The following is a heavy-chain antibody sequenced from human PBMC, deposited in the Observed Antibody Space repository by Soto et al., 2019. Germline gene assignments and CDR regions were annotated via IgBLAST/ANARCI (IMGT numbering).Heavy chain of an antibody. Sequence: PSETLSLTCTVSGGSISSGGYYWSWIRQHPGKGLEWIGYIYYSGSTYYNPSLKSQVTISVDTSKNKLSLKLSSVTAADTAVYYCARVRLVEGSGPIFDYWGQGTLVTVSS. D-gene: IGHD3-10*01. CDR1: GGSISSGGYY. CDR3: ARVRLVEGSGPIFDY. CDR2: IYYSGST. J-gene: IGHJ4*02. V-gene: IGHV4-31*01.